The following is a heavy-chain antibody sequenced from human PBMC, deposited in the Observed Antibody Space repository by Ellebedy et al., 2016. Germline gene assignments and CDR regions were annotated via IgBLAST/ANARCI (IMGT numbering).Heavy chain of an antibody. Sequence: GGSLRLSXAASGFTFSSYSMNWVRQAPGKGLEWVSYISSSSSTIYYADSVKGRFTISRDNAKNSLYLQMNSLRAEDTAVYYCARAAVVVGYYYMDVWGKGTTVTVSS. D-gene: IGHD3-22*01. CDR2: ISSSSSTI. J-gene: IGHJ6*03. CDR1: GFTFSSYS. CDR3: ARAAVVVGYYYMDV. V-gene: IGHV3-48*01.